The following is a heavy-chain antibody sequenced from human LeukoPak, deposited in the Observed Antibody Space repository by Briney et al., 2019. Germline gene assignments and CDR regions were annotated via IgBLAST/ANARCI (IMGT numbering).Heavy chain of an antibody. CDR1: GGSISSYY. CDR3: GRGWYNWNKLHYYYVMDV. D-gene: IGHD1-1*01. J-gene: IGHJ6*04. Sequence: PSETLSLTCTVSGGSISSYYWSWIRQPPGKGLEWIGYIYYSGSTNYNPSLKSRVTISVDTSKNQFSLKLSSVTAAYTAVYYCGRGWYNWNKLHYYYVMDVGGKGTTVTVSS. V-gene: IGHV4-59*01. CDR2: IYYSGST.